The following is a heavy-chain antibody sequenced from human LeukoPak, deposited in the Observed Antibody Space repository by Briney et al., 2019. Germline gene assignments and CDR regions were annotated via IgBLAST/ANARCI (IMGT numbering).Heavy chain of an antibody. CDR3: AREASHSGSYRGNAFDI. D-gene: IGHD1-26*01. CDR2: ISYDGSNK. J-gene: IGHJ3*02. CDR1: GFTFSSYA. Sequence: GRSLRLSCAASGFTFSSYAMHWVRQAPGKGLEWVAVISYDGSNKYYADSVKGRFTISRDNSKNTLYLQMNSLRAEDTAVYYCAREASHSGSYRGNAFDIWGQGTMVTVSS. V-gene: IGHV3-30*04.